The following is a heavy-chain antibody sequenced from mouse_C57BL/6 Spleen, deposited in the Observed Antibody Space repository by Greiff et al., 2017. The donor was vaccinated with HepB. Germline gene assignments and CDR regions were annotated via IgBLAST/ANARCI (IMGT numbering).Heavy chain of an antibody. CDR1: GYSFTDYN. Sequence: VQLQQSGPELVKPGASVKICCKASGYSFTDYNMNWVKQSNGKSLEWIGVINPNYGTTSYNQKFKGKATLTVDQSSSTAYMQLNSLTSEDSAVYYCARGDDYRGIDYFDYWGQGTTLTVSS. V-gene: IGHV1-39*01. J-gene: IGHJ2*01. D-gene: IGHD2-4*01. CDR3: ARGDDYRGIDYFDY. CDR2: INPNYGTT.